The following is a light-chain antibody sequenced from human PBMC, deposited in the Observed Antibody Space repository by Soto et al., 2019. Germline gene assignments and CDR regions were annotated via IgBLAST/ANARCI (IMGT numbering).Light chain of an antibody. CDR2: GAS. CDR1: QSVRTK. V-gene: IGKV3-15*01. J-gene: IGKJ5*01. Sequence: EIVMTQSPATLSVSQGEGATLSCRASQSVRTKLAWYQQKAGQAPRLLIYGASTRASGVSDRFSGSGSETEYTLTISRLQSEDFAVYYCQQYDTWPSITFGQGTRLEIK. CDR3: QQYDTWPSIT.